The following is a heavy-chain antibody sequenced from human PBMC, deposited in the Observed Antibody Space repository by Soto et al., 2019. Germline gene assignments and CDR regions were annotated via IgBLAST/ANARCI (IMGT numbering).Heavy chain of an antibody. V-gene: IGHV4-34*01. J-gene: IGHJ4*02. Sequence: ETLSLTCAVYGGSFSGYSWTWIRQPPGKGLEWIGEINKSGSTNYNPSLKSRVTISVDTSKNQFSLKLSSVTAADTGVYYCARTYSSSWSPFDYWGQGTQVTVSS. CDR3: ARTYSSSWSPFDY. CDR1: GGSFSGYS. D-gene: IGHD6-13*01. CDR2: INKSGST.